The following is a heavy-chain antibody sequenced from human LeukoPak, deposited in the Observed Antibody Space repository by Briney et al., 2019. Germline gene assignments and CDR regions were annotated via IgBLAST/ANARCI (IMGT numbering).Heavy chain of an antibody. CDR2: VSDDGTDK. V-gene: IGHV3-30*04. D-gene: IGHD5-12*01. CDR3: ARSGNAGPGWLRYYFDF. Sequence: GGSLRLSCAASGFTFSSRAMHWVRQAPGKGLEWVAVVSDDGTDKYYADSVKGRLTISRDNSRNILYLQMSGLRVDDTAVYYCARSGNAGPGWLRYYFDFWGQGTLVTVSS. CDR1: GFTFSSRA. J-gene: IGHJ4*02.